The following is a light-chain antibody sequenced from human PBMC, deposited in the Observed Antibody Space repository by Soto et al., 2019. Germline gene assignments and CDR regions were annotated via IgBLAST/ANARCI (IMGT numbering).Light chain of an antibody. J-gene: IGKJ4*01. V-gene: IGKV1-9*01. CDR3: QQLHSYPLT. CDR1: QGISSY. Sequence: DIQLTQSPSFLSASVGDRVTITCRASQGISSYLAWYQQKPGKAPKLLIYAASTLQSGVPSSFSDSGSGTEFTLTISSLQPEDFASYYCQQLHSYPLTFGGGTKVEIK. CDR2: AAS.